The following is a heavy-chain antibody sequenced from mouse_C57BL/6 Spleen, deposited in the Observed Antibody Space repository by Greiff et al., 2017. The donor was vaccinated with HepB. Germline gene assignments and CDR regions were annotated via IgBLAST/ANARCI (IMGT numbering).Heavy chain of an antibody. D-gene: IGHD2-4*01. V-gene: IGHV5-9-1*02. CDR1: GFTFSSYA. J-gene: IGHJ3*01. Sequence: DVMLVESGEGLVKPGGSLKLSCAASGFTFSSYAMSWVRQTPEKRLEWVAYISSGGDYIYYADTVKGRFTISRDNARNTLYLQMSSLKSEDTAMYYCYYDYDGGFAYWGQGTLVTVSA. CDR3: YYDYDGGFAY. CDR2: ISSGGDYI.